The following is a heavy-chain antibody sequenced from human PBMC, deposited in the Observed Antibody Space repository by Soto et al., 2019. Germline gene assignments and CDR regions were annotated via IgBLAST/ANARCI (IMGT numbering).Heavy chain of an antibody. D-gene: IGHD6-19*01. J-gene: IGHJ4*02. V-gene: IGHV1-18*01. CDR1: GYTFTSYG. CDR3: ASEGIAEAGTEDY. Sequence: ASVKVSCKASGYTFTSYGISWVRQAPGQGLEWMGWISAYNGNTHYAQKLQGRVTMTTDTSKSTAYMEQRSLRSDDTAEYYCASEGIAEAGTEDYWGQGTLVTVAS. CDR2: ISAYNGNT.